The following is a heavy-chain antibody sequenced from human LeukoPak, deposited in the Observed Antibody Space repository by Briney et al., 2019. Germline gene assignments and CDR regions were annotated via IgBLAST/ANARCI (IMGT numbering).Heavy chain of an antibody. J-gene: IGHJ5*02. V-gene: IGHV3-74*01. Sequence: GGSLRLSCPASGFNLRDYWMHWVRQAPGKGLVWVSRLGTDGSYTKYADSVTGRFTISRDKAKNTLSLQMDSLRAEDTAFYYCLRDPSKSGKWFDLWGQGTLVTVSS. CDR1: GFNLRDYW. D-gene: IGHD4-11*01. CDR2: LGTDGSYT. CDR3: LRDPSKSGKWFDL.